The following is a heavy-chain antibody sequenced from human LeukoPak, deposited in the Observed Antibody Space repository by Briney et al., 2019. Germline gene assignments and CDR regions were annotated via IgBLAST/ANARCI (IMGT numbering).Heavy chain of an antibody. J-gene: IGHJ4*02. CDR3: ASQRGSYSYYFDY. V-gene: IGHV1-8*01. CDR1: GYTFTSYD. Sequence: ASVTVSCKASGYTFTSYDINWVRQATGQGLEWMGWMNPNSGNTSYAQKFQGRVTMTRNTSISTAYMELSSLRSEDTAVYYCASQRGSYSYYFDYWGQGTLVTVSS. D-gene: IGHD1-26*01. CDR2: MNPNSGNT.